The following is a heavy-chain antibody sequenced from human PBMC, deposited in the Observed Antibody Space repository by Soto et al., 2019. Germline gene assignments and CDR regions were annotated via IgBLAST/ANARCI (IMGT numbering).Heavy chain of an antibody. Sequence: PGGSLRLSCAASGFTFSDYYMSWVRQAPGKGLEWVSAVSYGGGTTYYADSVKGRFTISRDNSKNTLYLQMNSLRAEDTAVYYCAKNPGYYYDSTGYHFDYWGQGTLVTVSS. V-gene: IGHV3-23*01. CDR3: AKNPGYYYDSTGYHFDY. J-gene: IGHJ4*02. CDR1: GFTFSDYY. D-gene: IGHD3-22*01. CDR2: VSYGGGTT.